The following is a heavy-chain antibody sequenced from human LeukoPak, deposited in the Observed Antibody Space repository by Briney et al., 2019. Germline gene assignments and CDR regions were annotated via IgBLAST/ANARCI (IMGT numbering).Heavy chain of an antibody. CDR1: GFTFSSYA. D-gene: IGHD3-3*01. CDR3: AKERFLEWLLLFGY. V-gene: IGHV3-23*01. Sequence: GGSLRLSCAASGFTFSSYAMSWVRQAPGKGLELVSAISGSGGSTYCADSVKGRFTISRDNSKNTLYLQMNSLRAEDTAVYYCAKERFLEWLLLFGYWGQGTLVTVSS. J-gene: IGHJ4*02. CDR2: ISGSGGST.